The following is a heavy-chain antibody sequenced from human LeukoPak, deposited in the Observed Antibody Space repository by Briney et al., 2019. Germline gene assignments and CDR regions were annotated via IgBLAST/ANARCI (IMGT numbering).Heavy chain of an antibody. CDR3: ARGGRLHYYGSGSYGY. CDR2: IYSGGST. J-gene: IGHJ4*02. CDR1: GFTVSSNY. Sequence: GGSLRLSCAASGFTVSSNYMSWVRQAPGKGLEWVSVIYSGGSTYYADSVKGRFTISRDNSKNTLYLQMNSLRAEDTAVYYCARGGRLHYYGSGSYGYWGQGTLVTVSS. D-gene: IGHD3-10*01. V-gene: IGHV3-53*01.